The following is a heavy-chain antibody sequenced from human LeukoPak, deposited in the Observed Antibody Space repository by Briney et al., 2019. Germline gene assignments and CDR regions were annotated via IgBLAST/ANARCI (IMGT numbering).Heavy chain of an antibody. Sequence: PGGSLGLSCAASGFSFSGYYMQWVRQAPGKGLVWVSRINGDGSTTNYADSVKGRFTISRDNAKNTLYLQMNSLRADDTAVYYCARDGYAYGYFDYWGQGSLVTVSS. CDR2: INGDGSTT. CDR3: ARDGYAYGYFDY. CDR1: GFSFSGYY. V-gene: IGHV3-74*01. D-gene: IGHD5-18*01. J-gene: IGHJ4*02.